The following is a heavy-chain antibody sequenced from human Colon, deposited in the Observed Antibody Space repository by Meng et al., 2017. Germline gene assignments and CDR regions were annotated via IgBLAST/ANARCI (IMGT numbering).Heavy chain of an antibody. V-gene: IGHV3-30*04. J-gene: IGHJ4*02. CDR3: ARGGVVAAISHYFDC. D-gene: IGHD2-15*01. Sequence: GESLKTSCSASACPFSSYAIHWVRQAPGKGLEWAAVISYDGTNNYYADSVKGRFTISRDNSKNTLYLRMHSLRVDDPAVYYCARGGVVAAISHYFDCWGQGTLVTVSS. CDR1: ACPFSSYA. CDR2: ISYDGTNN.